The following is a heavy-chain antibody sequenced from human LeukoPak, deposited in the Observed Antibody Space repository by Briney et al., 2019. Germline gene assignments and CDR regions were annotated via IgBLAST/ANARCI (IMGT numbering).Heavy chain of an antibody. CDR2: INTNTENP. V-gene: IGHV7-4-1*02. Sequence: GASVKVSCKASGYTFTSYDINWVRQAPGQGLEWMGWINTNTENPTYAQGFTGRYVFSLDTSVSTAYLQISGLKADDTAVYYCGRDPKLGIRGYTYGYIDYWGQGTLVTVSS. D-gene: IGHD5-18*01. CDR1: GYTFTSYD. CDR3: GRDPKLGIRGYTYGYIDY. J-gene: IGHJ4*02.